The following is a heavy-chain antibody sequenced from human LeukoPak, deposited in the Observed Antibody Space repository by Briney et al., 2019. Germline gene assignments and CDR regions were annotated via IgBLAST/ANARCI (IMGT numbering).Heavy chain of an antibody. CDR2: IHYSGST. Sequence: SETLSLTCTVSGGSISSNYWNWVRQPPGNGLEWIGYIHYSGSTSYNPSLKSRVTLSVDTSKNQFSLSLSSVTAADTAVYYCARDLGSWNDYWGQGTLVTVSS. V-gene: IGHV4-59*01. D-gene: IGHD6-13*01. CDR3: ARDLGSWNDY. CDR1: GGSISSNY. J-gene: IGHJ4*02.